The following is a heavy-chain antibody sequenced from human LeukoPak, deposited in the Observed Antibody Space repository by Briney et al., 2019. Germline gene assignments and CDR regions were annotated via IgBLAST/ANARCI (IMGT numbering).Heavy chain of an antibody. CDR2: INHSGST. V-gene: IGHV4-34*01. D-gene: IGHD3-10*01. Sequence: NPSETLSLTCAVYGGSFSGYYWSWIRQPPGKGLEWIGEINHSGSTNYNPSLKSRVTISVDTSKNQFSLKLSSVTAADTAVYYCASPYGSGSYYSDYYYGMDVWGQGTTVTVSS. J-gene: IGHJ6*02. CDR3: ASPYGSGSYYSDYYYGMDV. CDR1: GGSFSGYY.